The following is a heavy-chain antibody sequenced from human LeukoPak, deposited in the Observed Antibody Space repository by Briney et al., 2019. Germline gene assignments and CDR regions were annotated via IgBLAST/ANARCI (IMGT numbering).Heavy chain of an antibody. CDR1: GYTFTSYD. J-gene: IGHJ4*02. CDR2: MNPNSGNT. CDR3: ARGRSSSWYDY. V-gene: IGHV1-8*01. Sequence: ASVKVSCKASGYTFTSYDINWVRQATGQGLEWMGWMNPNSGNTGYTQKFQGRVTMTRNTSINTAYVELSSLRSEDTAVYYCARGRSSSWYDYWGQGTLVTVSS. D-gene: IGHD6-13*01.